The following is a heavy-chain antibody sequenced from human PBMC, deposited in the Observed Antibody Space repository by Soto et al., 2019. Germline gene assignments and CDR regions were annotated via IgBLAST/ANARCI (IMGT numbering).Heavy chain of an antibody. J-gene: IGHJ6*02. D-gene: IGHD3-3*01. CDR2: ISSSGSTI. CDR1: GFTFSGYE. Sequence: GSLQLSCAASGFTFSGYEMNWVRQAPGKGLEWVSYISSSGSTIYYADSVKGRFTISRDNAKNSLYLQMNSLRAEDTAVYYCARVYYDFWSGYLSNYYYGMDVWGQGTTVTVSS. V-gene: IGHV3-48*03. CDR3: ARVYYDFWSGYLSNYYYGMDV.